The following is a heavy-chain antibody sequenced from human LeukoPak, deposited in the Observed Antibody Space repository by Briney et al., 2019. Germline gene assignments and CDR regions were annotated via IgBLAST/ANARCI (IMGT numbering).Heavy chain of an antibody. CDR3: ARGPGVGATQFPSLYYFDY. J-gene: IGHJ4*02. CDR1: GGSFSGYY. Sequence: SETLSLTCAVYGGSFSGYYWSWIRQPPGKGLEWIGEINHSGSTNYNPSLKSRVTISVDTSKNQFSLKLSSVTAADTAVYYCARGPGVGATQFPSLYYFDYWGQGTLVTVSS. CDR2: INHSGST. V-gene: IGHV4-34*01. D-gene: IGHD1-26*01.